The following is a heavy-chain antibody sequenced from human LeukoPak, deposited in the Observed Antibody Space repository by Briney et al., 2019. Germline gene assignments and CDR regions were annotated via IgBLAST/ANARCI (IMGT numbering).Heavy chain of an antibody. Sequence: PSETLSLTCTVSGDSISSYYWSWIRQPAGKGLEWIGRIYTSGSTNYNPSLTSRVTMSVDTSKNQFSLKLSSVTAADAAVYYCARGGHFDSSEPDDAFDIWGQGTMVTVSS. CDR2: IYTSGST. CDR3: ARGGHFDSSEPDDAFDI. V-gene: IGHV4-4*07. J-gene: IGHJ3*02. D-gene: IGHD3-22*01. CDR1: GDSISSYY.